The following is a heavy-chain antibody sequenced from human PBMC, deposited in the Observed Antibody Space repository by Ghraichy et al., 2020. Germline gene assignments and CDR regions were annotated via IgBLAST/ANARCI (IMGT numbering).Heavy chain of an antibody. CDR1: GFTFSSYA. Sequence: GGSLRLSCAASGFTFSSYAMNWVRLAPGKGLEWVSSISSSGGSTYYADSVQGRFTISRDNFDKTLYLQMNSLRAEDTAVYYCAKDGPLVPAAIFRVPPYYFDSWGQGTLVTVSS. V-gene: IGHV3-23*01. CDR2: ISSSGGST. CDR3: AKDGPLVPAAIFRVPPYYFDS. D-gene: IGHD2-2*02. J-gene: IGHJ4*02.